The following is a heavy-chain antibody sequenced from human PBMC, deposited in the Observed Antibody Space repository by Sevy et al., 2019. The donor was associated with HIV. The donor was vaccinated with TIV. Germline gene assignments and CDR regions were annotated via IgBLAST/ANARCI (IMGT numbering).Heavy chain of an antibody. CDR3: ARDKDPPPYGMDV. CDR1: GFTFSSYS. CDR2: VSSSSSTI. J-gene: IGHJ6*02. Sequence: GGSLRLSCAASGFTFSSYSMNWVRLAPAKGLEWVSYVSSSSSTIYYADSVKGRFTISRDNAKNSLYLQMNSLRDEDTAVYYSARDKDPPPYGMDVWGQGTTVTVSS. V-gene: IGHV3-48*02.